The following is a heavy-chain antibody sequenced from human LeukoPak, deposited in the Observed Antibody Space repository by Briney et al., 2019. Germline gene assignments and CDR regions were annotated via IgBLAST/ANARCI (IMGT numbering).Heavy chain of an antibody. CDR3: ASDKCGGDYYSGTNDAFDI. CDR2: ISSSSSYI. J-gene: IGHJ3*02. Sequence: PAGSLRLSRAASGFTFSSYSMNWVRQAPGKGLEWVSSISSSSSYIYYADSVKGRFTISRDNAKNSLYLQMNSLRAEDTAVYYCASDKCGGDYYSGTNDAFDIWDQGTMVTVSS. CDR1: GFTFSSYS. V-gene: IGHV3-21*01. D-gene: IGHD2-21*02.